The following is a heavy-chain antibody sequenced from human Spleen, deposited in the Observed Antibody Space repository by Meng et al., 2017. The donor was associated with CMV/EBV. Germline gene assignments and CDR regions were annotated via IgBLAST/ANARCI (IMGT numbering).Heavy chain of an antibody. CDR1: SAAYY. CDR2: IYYSGST. Sequence: SAAYYWSWIRQHPGKGLEWIGYIYYSGSTSYNPSLKSRVTISVDTSKNQFSLKLSSVTAADTAVYYCARHIVVVPSAIPSGPHFDYWGQGTLVTVSS. CDR3: ARHIVVVPSAIPSGPHFDY. V-gene: IGHV4-31*02. J-gene: IGHJ4*02. D-gene: IGHD2-2*02.